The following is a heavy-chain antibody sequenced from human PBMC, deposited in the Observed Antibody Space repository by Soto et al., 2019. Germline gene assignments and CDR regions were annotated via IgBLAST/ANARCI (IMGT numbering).Heavy chain of an antibody. CDR1: GYTFTGYY. V-gene: IGHV1-2*04. CDR2: INPNSGGT. CDR3: ARTRDQSYYYDSSGYYSRPYFDY. D-gene: IGHD3-22*01. J-gene: IGHJ4*02. Sequence: ASVKVSCKASGYTFTGYYMHWVRQAPGQGLEWMGWINPNSGGTNYAQKFQGWVTMTRDTSISTAYMELSSVTAADTAVYYCARTRDQSYYYDSSGYYSRPYFDYWGQGTLVTVSS.